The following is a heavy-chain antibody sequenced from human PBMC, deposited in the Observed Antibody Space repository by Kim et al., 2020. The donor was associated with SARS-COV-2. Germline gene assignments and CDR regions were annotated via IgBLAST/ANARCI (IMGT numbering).Heavy chain of an antibody. CDR3: ARGAPGPHYYGSGSYYAYVMDV. V-gene: IGHV4-31*03. D-gene: IGHD3-10*01. CDR2: IYYSGST. Sequence: SETLSLTCTVSGGSISSGGYYWSWIRQHPGKGLEWIGYIYYSGSTYYNPSLKSRVTISVDTSKNQFSLKLSSVTAADTAVYYCARGAPGPHYYGSGSYYAYVMDVWGQGTTVTVSS. CDR1: GGSISSGGYY. J-gene: IGHJ6*02.